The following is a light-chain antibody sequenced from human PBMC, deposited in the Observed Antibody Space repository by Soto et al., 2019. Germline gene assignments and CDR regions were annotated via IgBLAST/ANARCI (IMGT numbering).Light chain of an antibody. CDR3: QQYGSSL. Sequence: IVLTQSPGTLSLSPGERATLSCMPSQSVTTQLALSPHKPGQAPRPLIYGASSRATGIPDRFTASGSGTDFTLTISRLEPEDFAVYYCQQYGSSLFGQGTRLEIK. V-gene: IGKV3-20*01. CDR1: QSVTTQ. CDR2: GAS. J-gene: IGKJ5*01.